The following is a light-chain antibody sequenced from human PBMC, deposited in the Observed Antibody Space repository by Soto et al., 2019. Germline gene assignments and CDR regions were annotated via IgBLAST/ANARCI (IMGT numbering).Light chain of an antibody. Sequence: QSVLTQPPSASGSPGQSVAISCTGTSSDVGGYDYVSWYQQHPGKAPKLMIYDVNKRPSGVPERFSGSKSGNTAYLTISGLQAEDEADYYCSSYAGTHIVFGTGTKVTVL. CDR1: SSDVGGYDY. V-gene: IGLV2-8*01. CDR2: DVN. CDR3: SSYAGTHIV. J-gene: IGLJ1*01.